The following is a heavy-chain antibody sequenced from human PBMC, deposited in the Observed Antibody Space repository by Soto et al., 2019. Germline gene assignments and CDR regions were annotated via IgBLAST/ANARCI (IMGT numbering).Heavy chain of an antibody. V-gene: IGHV1-8*01. Sequence: ASVKVSCKASGYTFTSYDINWVRQATGQGLEWMGWMNPNSGNTGYAQKFQGRVTMTRNTSISTAYMELSSLRSEDTAVYYCARAPITIKLFDLWGQGTLVTVSS. CDR3: ARAPITIKLFDL. CDR2: MNPNSGNT. D-gene: IGHD3-9*01. CDR1: GYTFTSYD. J-gene: IGHJ5*02.